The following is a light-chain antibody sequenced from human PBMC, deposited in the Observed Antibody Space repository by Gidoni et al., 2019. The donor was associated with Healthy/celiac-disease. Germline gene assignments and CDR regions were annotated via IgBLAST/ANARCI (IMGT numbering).Light chain of an antibody. CDR1: QSVSSY. CDR2: DAS. CDR3: QQRSNWHPGT. J-gene: IGKJ3*01. Sequence: DIVLTQSPATLSLPPGERATLSCRASQSVSSYLAWYPQKPGQAPRLLIYDASNRATGIPARFSGSRPGTDFTLTISSLEPEDFAVYYCQQRSNWHPGTFGPWTKVDIK. V-gene: IGKV3D-11*02.